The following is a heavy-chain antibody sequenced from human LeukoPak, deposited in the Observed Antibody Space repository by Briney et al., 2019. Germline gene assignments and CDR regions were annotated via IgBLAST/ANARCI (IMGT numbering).Heavy chain of an antibody. CDR2: ISSDGSNT. V-gene: IGHV3-74*01. J-gene: IGHJ4*02. Sequence: GGSPRLSCAVSGFTFNKYYMHWVRQAPGKGLVWVSRISSDGSNTNYADSVKGRFTISRDNAKNTLCLQMNSLRAEDTAVYYCIRVPYWGQGALVTVSS. CDR3: IRVPY. CDR1: GFTFNKYY.